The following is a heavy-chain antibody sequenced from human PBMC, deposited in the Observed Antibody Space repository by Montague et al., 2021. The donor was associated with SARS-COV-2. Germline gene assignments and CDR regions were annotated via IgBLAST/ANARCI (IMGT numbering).Heavy chain of an antibody. CDR2: IWFDGNTK. Sequence: SLRLSCAASGFTFRRYGMHWVRQAPGKGLEWVAVIWFDGNTKDYVDSVKGRFTISRDNSKNTLYLQMNSLRAEDTAVYYCASYDGSGGGYYWGQGTLVTVSS. CDR3: ASYDGSGGGYY. J-gene: IGHJ4*02. V-gene: IGHV3-33*01. D-gene: IGHD3-10*01. CDR1: GFTFRRYG.